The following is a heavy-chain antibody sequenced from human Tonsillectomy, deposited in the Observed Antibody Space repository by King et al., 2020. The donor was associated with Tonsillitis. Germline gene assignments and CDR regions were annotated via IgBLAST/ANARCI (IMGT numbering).Heavy chain of an antibody. D-gene: IGHD3-3*01. Sequence: VQLVESGGGLVKPGGSLRLSCAASGFTFSDYYMSWIRQAPGKGLEWVSYISSSSSYTNYADSVKGRFTISRDNAKNSLYLQMNSLRAEDTAVYYCARKLNFWSGYPNWGQGTLVTVSS. CDR3: ARKLNFWSGYPN. V-gene: IGHV3-11*06. CDR1: GFTFSDYY. J-gene: IGHJ4*02. CDR2: ISSSSSYT.